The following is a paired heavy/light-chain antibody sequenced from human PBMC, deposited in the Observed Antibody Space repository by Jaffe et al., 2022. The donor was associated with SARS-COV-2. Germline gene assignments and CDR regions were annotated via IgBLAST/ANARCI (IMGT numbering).Light chain of an antibody. CDR2: KAS. CDR3: QQYDSYSGT. CDR1: QTIPTW. V-gene: IGKV1-5*03. J-gene: IGKJ4*01. Sequence: DIQMTQSPSTLSASVGDRVTITCRASQTIPTWLAWYQQKPGKAPKLLIYKASTLETGVPSRFSGSGSGTEFTLTISSLQPDDFATYYCQQYDSYSGTFGGGTKVEIK.
Heavy chain of an antibody. CDR2: IYSSGST. V-gene: IGHV4-61*02. CDR1: GDSIGSGGYF. CDR3: ARERGGSGCLDY. J-gene: IGHJ4*02. D-gene: IGHD6-19*01. Sequence: QVQLQESGPGLVKPSQTLSLTCTVSGDSIGSGGYFWTWVRQPAGKGLEWIGRIYSSGSTYYNPTLRSRVTISLDTSKNQFSLELNSVTAADTAVYYCARERGGSGCLDYWGQGTLLTVSS.